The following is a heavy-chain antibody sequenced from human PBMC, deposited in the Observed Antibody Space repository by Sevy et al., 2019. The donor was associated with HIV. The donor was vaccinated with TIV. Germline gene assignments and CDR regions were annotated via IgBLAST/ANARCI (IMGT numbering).Heavy chain of an antibody. V-gene: IGHV4-38-2*02. CDR1: GYSISSGYY. CDR3: ARLRDVLVAAPINY. CDR2: IYHSGNT. J-gene: IGHJ4*01. Sequence: LSLTCTVSGYSISSGYYWGWIRQPPGKGLEWIGSIYHSGNTYYNQSLKSRVTISVDTSKNQFSLKLTSVTAADTAVYYCARLRDVLVAAPINYWGQGTLVTVSS. D-gene: IGHD2-15*01.